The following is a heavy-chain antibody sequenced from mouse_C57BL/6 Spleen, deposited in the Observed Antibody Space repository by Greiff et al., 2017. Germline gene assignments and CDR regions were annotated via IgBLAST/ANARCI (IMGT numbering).Heavy chain of an antibody. CDR3: ARGIYSGDYFGY. V-gene: IGHV1-26*01. D-gene: IGHD2-12*01. CDR2: INPNNGGT. Sequence: EVKVVESGPELVKPGASVKISCKASGYTFTDYYMNWVKQSNGKSLEWIGDINPNNGGTSYNQKFKGKATLTVDQSSSTAYMELRSLTSEDSAVYCCARGIYSGDYFGYWGQGATLTVSS. J-gene: IGHJ2*01. CDR1: GYTFTDYY.